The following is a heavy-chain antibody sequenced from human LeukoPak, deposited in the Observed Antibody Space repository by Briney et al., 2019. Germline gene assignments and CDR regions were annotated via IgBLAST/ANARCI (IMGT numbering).Heavy chain of an antibody. Sequence: SETLSLTCTVSGGSIRSYYWSWIRQPPGKGLEWIVYIYYTGSTNYNPSLKSRVTTSVDTSKNQFSLKLSSVTAADAAVYYCARNVDMSWFDPWGQGTLVTVSS. V-gene: IGHV4-59*08. D-gene: IGHD5-12*01. CDR2: IYYTGST. CDR3: ARNVDMSWFDP. J-gene: IGHJ5*02. CDR1: GGSIRSYY.